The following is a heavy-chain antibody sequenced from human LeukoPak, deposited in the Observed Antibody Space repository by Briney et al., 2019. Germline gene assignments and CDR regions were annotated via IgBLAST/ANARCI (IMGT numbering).Heavy chain of an antibody. J-gene: IGHJ3*02. V-gene: IGHV3-33*01. D-gene: IGHD3-22*01. Sequence: GRSLRLSCAASGFTFSSYGMHWVRQAPGKGLEWVAVIWYDGSNKYYADSVKGRFTISRDNSKNTLYLQMNSLRAEDTAVYYCARAGDSSGYYWYAFDIWGQGTMVTVSS. CDR1: GFTFSSYG. CDR2: IWYDGSNK. CDR3: ARAGDSSGYYWYAFDI.